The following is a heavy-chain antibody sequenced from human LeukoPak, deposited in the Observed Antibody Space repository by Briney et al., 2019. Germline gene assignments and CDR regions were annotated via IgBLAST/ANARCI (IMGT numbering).Heavy chain of an antibody. D-gene: IGHD2/OR15-2a*01. V-gene: IGHV4-39*07. J-gene: IGHJ1*01. CDR1: GGSISSSSSY. CDR3: ASPKISMSEYFQH. Sequence: KPSETLSLTCTVSGGSISSSSSYWGWIRQSPGKGLEWIGSLHYGGSNYYNPSLKSRVTISVDTSKNQFSLKLSSVTAADTAVYYCASPKISMSEYFQHWGQGTLVTVSS. CDR2: LHYGGSN.